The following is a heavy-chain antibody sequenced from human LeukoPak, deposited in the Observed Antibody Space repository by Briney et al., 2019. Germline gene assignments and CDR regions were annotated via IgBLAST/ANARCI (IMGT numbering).Heavy chain of an antibody. J-gene: IGHJ4*02. CDR3: ARDWDR. Sequence: GGSLRLFCVTSGCTFSSHWMSWVRKAPGKGLEWVANIKQDGSEKKYVDSVKGRFTISRDNAKNSLFLQMSSRRAEDTALYYCARDWDRWGQGTLVTVSS. D-gene: IGHD1-26*01. V-gene: IGHV3-7*01. CDR2: IKQDGSEK. CDR1: GCTFSSHW.